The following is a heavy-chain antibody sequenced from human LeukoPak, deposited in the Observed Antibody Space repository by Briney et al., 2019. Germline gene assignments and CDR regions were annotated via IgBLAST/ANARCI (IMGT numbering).Heavy chain of an antibody. J-gene: IGHJ3*02. D-gene: IGHD3-3*01. CDR1: GFTFSSYS. Sequence: PGGSLRLSCAASGFTFSSYSMNWVRQAPGKGLEWVSSISSSSSYIYYADSVKGRFTISRDNAKNSLYLQMNSLRAEDTAVYYCARDRLYDFWSGYRNSDAFDIWGQGTMVTVSS. CDR2: ISSSSSYI. CDR3: ARDRLYDFWSGYRNSDAFDI. V-gene: IGHV3-21*01.